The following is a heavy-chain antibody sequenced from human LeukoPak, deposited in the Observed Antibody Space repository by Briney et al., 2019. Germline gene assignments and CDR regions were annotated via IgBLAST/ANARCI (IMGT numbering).Heavy chain of an antibody. CDR3: ARLDSLSWYHDY. D-gene: IGHD6-13*01. Sequence: SQTLSLTCTVSGGSISSGDYYWSWIRQPPGKGLEWIGYIYYSGSTYYNPSLKSRVTISVDTSKNQFSLKLSSVTAADTAVYYRARLDSLSWYHDYWGQGTLVTVSS. V-gene: IGHV4-30-4*01. J-gene: IGHJ4*02. CDR2: IYYSGST. CDR1: GGSISSGDYY.